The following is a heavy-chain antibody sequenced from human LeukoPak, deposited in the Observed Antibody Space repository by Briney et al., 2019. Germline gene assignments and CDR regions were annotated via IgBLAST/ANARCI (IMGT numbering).Heavy chain of an antibody. Sequence: SETLSLTCAVYGGSFSGYYWSWIRQPLGKGLEWIGEINHSGSTNYNPSLKSRVTISVDTSKNQFSLKLSSATAADTAVYYCARANPSTLGPFDYWGQGTLVTVSS. V-gene: IGHV4-34*01. CDR2: INHSGST. CDR1: GGSFSGYY. CDR3: ARANPSTLGPFDY. D-gene: IGHD3-16*01. J-gene: IGHJ4*02.